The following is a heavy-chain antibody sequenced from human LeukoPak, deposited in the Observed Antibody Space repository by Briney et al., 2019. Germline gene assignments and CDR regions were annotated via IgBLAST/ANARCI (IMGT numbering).Heavy chain of an antibody. D-gene: IGHD5-24*01. V-gene: IGHV4-59*01. CDR3: AGNRDAYFLNAFDI. CDR2: IYYSGST. CDR1: GGSISSYY. J-gene: IGHJ3*02. Sequence: SETLSLTCTVSGGSISSYYWSWIRQPPGKGLEWIGYIYYSGSTNYNPSLKSRVTISVDTSKNQFSLKLSSVTAADTAVYYCAGNRDAYFLNAFDIWGQGTMVTVSS.